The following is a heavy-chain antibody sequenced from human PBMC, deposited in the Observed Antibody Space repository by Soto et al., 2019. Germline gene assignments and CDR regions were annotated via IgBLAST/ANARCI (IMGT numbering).Heavy chain of an antibody. D-gene: IGHD3-10*01. Sequence: EVQLLESGGGLVQPGGSLRLSCAASGFTFSSYAMSWVRQAPGKGLEWVSIISGSGGSTYYADSVKGRFTISRDNSKNTLYLQMNRLTGEDTAVYYCAKHFVNGEVDYWGQGTLVTVSS. J-gene: IGHJ4*02. CDR1: GFTFSSYA. V-gene: IGHV3-23*01. CDR3: AKHFVNGEVDY. CDR2: ISGSGGST.